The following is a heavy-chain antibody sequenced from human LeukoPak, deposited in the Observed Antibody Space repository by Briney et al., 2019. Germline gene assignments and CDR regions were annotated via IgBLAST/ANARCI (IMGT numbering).Heavy chain of an antibody. Sequence: PGGSLRLSCAASGFTFSSYSMNWVRQAPGKGLEWVSYISSSSSTIYYADPVKGRFTISRDNAKNSLYLQMNSLRAEDTAVYYCARDQDSSSDAFDIWGQGTMVTVSS. V-gene: IGHV3-48*04. J-gene: IGHJ3*02. CDR3: ARDQDSSSDAFDI. CDR2: ISSSSSTI. D-gene: IGHD6-13*01. CDR1: GFTFSSYS.